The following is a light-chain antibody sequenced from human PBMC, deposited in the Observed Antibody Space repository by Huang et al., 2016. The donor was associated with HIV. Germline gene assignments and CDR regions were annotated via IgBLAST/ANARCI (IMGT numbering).Light chain of an antibody. J-gene: IGKJ2*01. CDR1: QSIGNS. CDR3: HQSRSFPYT. V-gene: IGKV6-21*02. CDR2: YAS. Sequence: EIVLTQSPDFQSVTPKERVTITCRASQSIGNSLHLYQQKPGQSPSLLIKYASQSISGVPSRFSGSGFGTDFTLTINGLESEDAATYYCHQSRSFPYTFGQGTRLEIK.